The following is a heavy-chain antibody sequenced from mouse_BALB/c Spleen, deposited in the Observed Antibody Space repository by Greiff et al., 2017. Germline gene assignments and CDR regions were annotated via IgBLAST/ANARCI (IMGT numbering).Heavy chain of an antibody. J-gene: IGHJ4*01. CDR1: GYAFSSYW. CDR2: IYPGDGDT. V-gene: IGHV1-80*01. D-gene: IGHD2-1*01. Sequence: QVHVKQSGAELVRPGSSVKISCKASGYAFSSYWMNWVKQRPGQGLEWIGQIYPGDGDTNYNGKFKGKATLTADKSSSTAYLQLSSLTSEDTAVYYCARSGYGNGAMDYWGQGTSVTVSS. CDR3: ARSGYGNGAMDY.